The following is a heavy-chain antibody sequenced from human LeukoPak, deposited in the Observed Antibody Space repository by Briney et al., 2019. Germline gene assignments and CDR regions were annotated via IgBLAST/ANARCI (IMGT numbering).Heavy chain of an antibody. CDR2: IWYDGSNK. D-gene: IGHD3-3*01. Sequence: PGGSLRLSCAASGFTFSSYGMPWVRQAPGKGLEWVAVIWYDGSNKYYADSVKGRFTISRDNSKNTLYLQMNSLRAEDTAVYYCAREARSGYSDYWGQGTLVTVSS. CDR1: GFTFSSYG. J-gene: IGHJ4*02. V-gene: IGHV3-33*01. CDR3: AREARSGYSDY.